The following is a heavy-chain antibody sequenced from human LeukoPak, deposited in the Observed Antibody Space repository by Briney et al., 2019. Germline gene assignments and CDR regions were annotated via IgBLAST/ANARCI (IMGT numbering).Heavy chain of an antibody. CDR1: GFTFSDYY. Sequence: GGSLRLSCAASGFTFSDYYMSWIRQAPGKGLEWVSYISSSGSTIYYVDSVRGRFTISRDNAKNSLYLQMNSLRAEDTAVYYCASNRKGYCSGGSCYAGDWGQGTLVTVSS. V-gene: IGHV3-11*01. CDR2: ISSSGSTI. J-gene: IGHJ4*02. CDR3: ASNRKGYCSGGSCYAGD. D-gene: IGHD2-15*01.